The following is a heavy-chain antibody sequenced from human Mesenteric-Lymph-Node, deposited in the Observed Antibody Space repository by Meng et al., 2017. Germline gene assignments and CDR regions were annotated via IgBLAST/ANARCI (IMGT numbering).Heavy chain of an antibody. D-gene: IGHD6-13*01. J-gene: IGHJ6*02. CDR2: IKQDGSEK. CDR3: ASLVPEKYYYYGMDV. Sequence: GESLKISCAASGFTFSNYAMGWVRQAPGKGLEWVANIKQDGSEKYYVDSVKGRFTISRDNAKNSLYLQMNSLRAEDTAVYYCASLVPEKYYYYGMDVWGQGTTVTVSS. V-gene: IGHV3-7*01. CDR1: GFTFSNYA.